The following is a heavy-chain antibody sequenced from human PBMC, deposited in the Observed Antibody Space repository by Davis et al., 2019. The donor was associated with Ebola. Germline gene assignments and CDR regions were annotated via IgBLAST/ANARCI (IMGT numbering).Heavy chain of an antibody. CDR3: AKDGELSH. J-gene: IGHJ4*02. CDR2: ISYDGSNK. V-gene: IGHV3-30*18. Sequence: GESLKISCAASGFIFSSYGMHWVRPAPGKGLEWVAVISYDGSNKYYADSVKGRFTISRDNSKNTLYLQMNSLRAEDTAVYYCAKDGELSHWGQGTLVTVSS. CDR1: GFIFSSYG. D-gene: IGHD3-10*01.